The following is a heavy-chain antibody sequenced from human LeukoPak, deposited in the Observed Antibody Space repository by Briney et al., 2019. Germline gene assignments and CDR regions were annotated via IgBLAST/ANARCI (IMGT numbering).Heavy chain of an antibody. J-gene: IGHJ4*02. D-gene: IGHD3-10*01. CDR1: GGTFSSYA. CDR3: ARGLLWFGEYQYYFDY. Sequence: GASVKVSCKASGGTFSSYAISWVRQAPGQGLEWMGGIIPIFGTANYAQKFQGRVTITADESTSTAYMELNSLRSEDTAVYYCARGLLWFGEYQYYFDYWGQGTLVTVSS. CDR2: IIPIFGTA. V-gene: IGHV1-69*01.